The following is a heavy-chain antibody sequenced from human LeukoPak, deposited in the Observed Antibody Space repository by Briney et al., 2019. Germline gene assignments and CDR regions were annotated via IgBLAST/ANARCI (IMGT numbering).Heavy chain of an antibody. CDR2: IYHSGST. D-gene: IGHD3-22*01. Sequence: SETLSLTCTVSGYSISSGYYWGWIRQPPGKGLEWIGSIYHSGSTYYNPSLKSRVTISVDTSKNQFSLKLSSVTAADTAVYYCARSTYYDSSGYVGLDYWGQGTLVTVSS. J-gene: IGHJ4*02. CDR3: ARSTYYDSSGYVGLDY. CDR1: GYSISSGYY. V-gene: IGHV4-38-2*02.